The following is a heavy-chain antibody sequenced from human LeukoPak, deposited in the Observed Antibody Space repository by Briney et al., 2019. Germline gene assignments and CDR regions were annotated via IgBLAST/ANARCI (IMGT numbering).Heavy chain of an antibody. V-gene: IGHV3-15*01. CDR3: TTDYYDSSGYYSFFDY. CDR2: IKSKTDGGTT. J-gene: IGHJ4*02. D-gene: IGHD3-22*01. Sequence: GGSLRLSCAASGFTFSNAWMSWVRQAPGKGLEWVGRIKSKTDGGTTDYAAPVKGRFTISRDDSKNTLCLQMNSLKTEDTAVYYCTTDYYDSSGYYSFFDYWGQGTLVTVSS. CDR1: GFTFSNAW.